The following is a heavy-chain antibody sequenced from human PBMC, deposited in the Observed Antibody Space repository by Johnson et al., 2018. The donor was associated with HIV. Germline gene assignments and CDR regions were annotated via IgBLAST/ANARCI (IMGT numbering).Heavy chain of an antibody. CDR2: ISSSGSII. Sequence: QEKLVESGGGLVQPGGSLRLSCAASGFTFSSRYMSWIRQAPGKGLEWVSYISSSGSIIYSADSMQGRFTNARDNAKNSMYLQMNSLSAEDTAVYYCARGRGGRKDGFDIWGQGTMVTVSS. CDR3: ARGRGGRKDGFDI. V-gene: IGHV3-11*04. J-gene: IGHJ3*02. D-gene: IGHD1-26*01. CDR1: GFTFSSRY.